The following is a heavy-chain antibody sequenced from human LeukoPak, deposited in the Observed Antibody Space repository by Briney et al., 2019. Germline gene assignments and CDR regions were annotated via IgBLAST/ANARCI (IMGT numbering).Heavy chain of an antibody. CDR3: TRGSSGRRDN. D-gene: IGHD6-19*01. J-gene: IGHJ4*02. V-gene: IGHV1-8*01. Sequence: ASVKLSCKAPGYTFTSCDINWVRQATGQGLEWMGWMNPNSGNTGSGQSFQGRITMTRDISIGTAYMELSNLTSEDTAIYYCTRGSSGRRDNWGQGTLVTVSA. CDR2: MNPNSGNT. CDR1: GYTFTSCD.